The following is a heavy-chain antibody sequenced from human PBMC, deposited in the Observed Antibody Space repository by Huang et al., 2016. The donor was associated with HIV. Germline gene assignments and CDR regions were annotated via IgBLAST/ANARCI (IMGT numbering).Heavy chain of an antibody. CDR2: ISNNNGDT. V-gene: IGHV1-18*04. J-gene: IGHJ4*02. CDR1: DYTFTSYG. CDR3: GGSSGYWSFDY. D-gene: IGHD3-22*01. Sequence: QVQLVQSGGEVKKPGASVKVSCKASDYTFTSYGFSWVRQAPGQGIEWMGWISNNNGDTNYAQKFQGRVTMTTDTSTSTAYMELRSLRSDDTAVYYCGGSSGYWSFDYWGQGTLVTVSS.